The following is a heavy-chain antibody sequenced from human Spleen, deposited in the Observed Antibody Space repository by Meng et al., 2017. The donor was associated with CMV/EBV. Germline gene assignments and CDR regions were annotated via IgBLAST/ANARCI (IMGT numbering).Heavy chain of an antibody. CDR1: GFSFSTYW. V-gene: IGHV3-74*01. CDR2: IKSDGSST. D-gene: IGHD6-13*01. CDR3: ATELAAGY. Sequence: GGSLRLSCAASGFSFSTYWMHWVRQVPGKGLVWVSRIKSDGSSTGYADSVKGRFTISRDNARNTVYLQMNSLTAEDTAVYYCATELAAGYWGQGALVTVSS. J-gene: IGHJ4*02.